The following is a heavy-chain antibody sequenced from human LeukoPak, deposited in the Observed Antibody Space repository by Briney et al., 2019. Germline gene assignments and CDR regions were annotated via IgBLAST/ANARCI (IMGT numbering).Heavy chain of an antibody. CDR2: LNPNSGNA. J-gene: IGHJ5*02. Sequence: ASVKVSCEASGYIFTTYDIGWVRQATGQGLEWMGWLNPNSGNAGYAQKFQGRVTISRNTSISTAYMELSSLRSDDTAIYYCARRKFLGWFDPRGQGTLVTVSS. D-gene: IGHD7-27*01. CDR3: ARRKFLGWFDP. CDR1: GYIFTTYD. V-gene: IGHV1-8*03.